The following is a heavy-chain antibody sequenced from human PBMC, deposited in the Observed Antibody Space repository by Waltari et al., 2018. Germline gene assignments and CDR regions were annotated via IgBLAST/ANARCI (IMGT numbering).Heavy chain of an antibody. D-gene: IGHD2-15*01. CDR3: ARDYCSGGSCYWVDY. Sequence: QVQLQESGPGLVKPSETLSLTCTVPGYSIRSAYYWGWIRKPPGKEREWIGIIYHSGSTFYNPSLKSRVTISVDTSKNHFSLKLSFVTAADTAVYYCARDYCSGGSCYWVDYWGQGTLVTVSS. V-gene: IGHV4-38-2*02. CDR1: GYSIRSAYY. CDR2: IYHSGST. J-gene: IGHJ4*02.